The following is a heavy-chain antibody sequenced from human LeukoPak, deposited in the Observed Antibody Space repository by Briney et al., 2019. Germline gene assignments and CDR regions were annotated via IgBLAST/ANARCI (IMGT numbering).Heavy chain of an antibody. CDR2: IRYDGSNK. CDR3: ARATSGSGEYYYYYYMDV. CDR1: GFTFSSYG. V-gene: IGHV3-30*02. Sequence: GGSLRLSCAASGFTFSSYGMHWVRQAPGKGLEWVAFIRYDGSNKYYADSVKGRFTISRDNSKNTLYLQMNSLRAEDTAVYYCARATSGSGEYYYYYYMDVWGKGTTVTISS. J-gene: IGHJ6*03. D-gene: IGHD3-10*01.